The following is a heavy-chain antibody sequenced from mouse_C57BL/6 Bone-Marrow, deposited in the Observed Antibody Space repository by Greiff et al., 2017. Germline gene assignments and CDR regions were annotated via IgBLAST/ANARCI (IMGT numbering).Heavy chain of an antibody. CDR2: IYPGSGST. Sequence: VQLQQPGAELVKPGASVKMSCKASGYTFTSYWITWVKQRPGQGLEWIGDIYPGSGSTNYNEKFKSKATLTVDNSSSTAYMQLSSLTSEDSAVYYCASMVSAYYFDYWGQGTTLTVSS. J-gene: IGHJ2*01. CDR3: ASMVSAYYFDY. D-gene: IGHD2-2*01. V-gene: IGHV1-55*01. CDR1: GYTFTSYW.